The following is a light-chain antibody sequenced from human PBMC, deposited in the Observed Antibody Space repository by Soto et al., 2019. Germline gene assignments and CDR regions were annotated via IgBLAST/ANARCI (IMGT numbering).Light chain of an antibody. Sequence: IQMAQSPSTLSGSVGDRVTITCRASQSISSWLAWYQQKPGKAPNLLIYAASSLQSGVPSTFSGSGSGTDFTLTISSLQPEDFATYYCLQVYNYPLTFGGGTKVDIK. J-gene: IGKJ4*01. CDR3: LQVYNYPLT. V-gene: IGKV1-6*01. CDR1: QSISSW. CDR2: AAS.